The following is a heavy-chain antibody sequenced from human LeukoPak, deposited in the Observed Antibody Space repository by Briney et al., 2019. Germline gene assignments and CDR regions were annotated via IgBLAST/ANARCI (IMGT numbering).Heavy chain of an antibody. Sequence: GGSLRLSCAASGFTFSSYGMHWVRQAPGKGLEWVANIKQDGSEKYYVDSVKGRFTISRDNAKKSLYLQINSLRGEDTAVYWCARDLDYFDYWGRGTLVTVSS. J-gene: IGHJ4*02. CDR2: IKQDGSEK. V-gene: IGHV3-7*01. CDR1: GFTFSSYG. CDR3: ARDLDYFDY.